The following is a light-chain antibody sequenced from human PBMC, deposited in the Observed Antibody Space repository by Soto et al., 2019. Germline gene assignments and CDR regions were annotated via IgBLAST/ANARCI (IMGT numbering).Light chain of an antibody. CDR1: SSDVGGYNY. CDR3: TSYTSSSTLDV. V-gene: IGLV2-14*01. Sequence: QSAPTQPASVSGSPGQSITISCTGTSSDVGGYNYVSWYQQNPGKAPKLIIYEVSNRPTGVSNRFSGSKSGHTASLTISGLQSEDEADYFCTSYTSSSTLDVFGTGTKLTVL. J-gene: IGLJ1*01. CDR2: EVS.